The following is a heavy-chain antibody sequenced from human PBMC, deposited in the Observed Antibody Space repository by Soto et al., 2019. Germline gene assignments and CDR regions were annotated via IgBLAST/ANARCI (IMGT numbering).Heavy chain of an antibody. V-gene: IGHV4-34*01. D-gene: IGHD3-10*01. CDR1: GGSFSGYY. CDR3: ASGRTLQAVGELRIDY. CDR2: INHSGST. Sequence: SETLSLTCAVYGGSFSGYYWSWIRQPPGKGLEWIGEINHSGSTNYNPSLKSRVTISVDKTKNQFSLKQSTETAAATAGYYCASGRTLQAVGELRIDYWGQGTLVTVSS. J-gene: IGHJ4*02.